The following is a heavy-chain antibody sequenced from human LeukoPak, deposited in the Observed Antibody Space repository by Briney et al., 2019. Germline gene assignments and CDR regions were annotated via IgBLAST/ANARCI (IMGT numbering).Heavy chain of an antibody. CDR2: INPNSGDT. J-gene: IGHJ4*02. D-gene: IGHD4-23*01. V-gene: IGHV1-2*02. Sequence: ASVKVSCKASGYTFTDYYVHWVRQAPGQGLEWMGCINPNSGDTNYAQKFQGRLTMTRDTSITTAYMELSRLSSDDTAVYYCARVPDYGGKDLDYWGQGTLVTVSS. CDR3: ARVPDYGGKDLDY. CDR1: GYTFTDYY.